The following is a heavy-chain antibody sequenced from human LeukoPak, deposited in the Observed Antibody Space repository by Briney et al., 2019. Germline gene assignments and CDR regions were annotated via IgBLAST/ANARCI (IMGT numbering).Heavy chain of an antibody. CDR2: IIPIFGTA. J-gene: IGHJ5*02. Sequence: ASVKVSCKASGYTFTSYYMHWVRQAPGQGLEWMGGIIPIFGTANYAQKFQGRVTITADESTSTAYMELSSLRSEDTAVYYCARARQHQRRNWFDPWGQGTLVTVSS. D-gene: IGHD2-2*01. V-gene: IGHV1-69*13. CDR1: GYTFTSYY. CDR3: ARARQHQRRNWFDP.